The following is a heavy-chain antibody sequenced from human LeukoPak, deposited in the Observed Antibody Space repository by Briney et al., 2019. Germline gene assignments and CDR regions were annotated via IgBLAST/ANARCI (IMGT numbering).Heavy chain of an antibody. J-gene: IGHJ4*02. CDR2: ISGSGTYT. D-gene: IGHD3-10*01. CDR1: GFTFSSYA. V-gene: IGHV3-23*01. CDR3: RAYRSGSPIIRWGY. Sequence: GGSLRLSCAASGFTFSSYAMSWVRQAPGKGLEWVSAISGSGTYTYYADSVKGRFTISRDNSKNTLYLQMNSLRAEDTAVYYCRAYRSGSPIIRWGYWGQGTLVTVSS.